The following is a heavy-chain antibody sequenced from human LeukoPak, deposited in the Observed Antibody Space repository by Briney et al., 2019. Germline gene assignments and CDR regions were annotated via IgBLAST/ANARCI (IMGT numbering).Heavy chain of an antibody. CDR2: IYYSGST. J-gene: IGHJ4*02. CDR1: GGSISSYY. CDR3: ARVSKPVAGTYYFDY. V-gene: IGHV4-59*01. Sequence: SETLSLTCTDSGGSISSYYWSWIRQPPGNGLDWIGYIYYSGSTNYNPSLKSRVTISVDTSKNQFSLKLSSVTAADTAVYYCARVSKPVAGTYYFDYWGQGTLVTVSS. D-gene: IGHD6-19*01.